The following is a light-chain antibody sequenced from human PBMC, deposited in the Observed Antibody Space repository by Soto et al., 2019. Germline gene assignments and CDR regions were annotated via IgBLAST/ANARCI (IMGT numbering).Light chain of an antibody. J-gene: IGLJ7*01. CDR1: SSNIGSNY. CDR3: AAWDDSLSGAV. Sequence: QAVVTQPPSASGTPGQRVTISCSGSSSNIGSNYVYWYQQLPVTAPKLLIYRNNQRPSGVPDRFSGSKSGTSASLAISGLRSEDEADYYCAAWDDSLSGAVFGGGTQLTVL. CDR2: RNN. V-gene: IGLV1-47*01.